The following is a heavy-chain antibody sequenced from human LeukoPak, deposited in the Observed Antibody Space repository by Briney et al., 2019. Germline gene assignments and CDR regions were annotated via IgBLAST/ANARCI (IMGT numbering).Heavy chain of an antibody. D-gene: IGHD3-10*01. Sequence: GGSLRLSCAASGFTFSSYWMHWVRQAPGKGLVWVSRINSDGSSTSYADSVKGRFTISRDNAKNTLYLQMNSLRAEDTAVYYCARDGRVRGVIYYCYYMDVWGKGTTVTISS. CDR1: GFTFSSYW. J-gene: IGHJ6*03. CDR3: ARDGRVRGVIYYCYYMDV. V-gene: IGHV3-74*01. CDR2: INSDGSST.